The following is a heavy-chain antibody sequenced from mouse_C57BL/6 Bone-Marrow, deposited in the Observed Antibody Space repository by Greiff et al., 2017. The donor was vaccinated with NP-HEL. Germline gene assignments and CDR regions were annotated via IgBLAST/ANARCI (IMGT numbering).Heavy chain of an antibody. CDR1: GYTFTSYL. CDR2: IDPNSGGT. J-gene: IGHJ2*01. D-gene: IGHD1-1*01. V-gene: IGHV1-72*01. CDR3: ARYYSGSSSFDY. Sequence: QVQLQQPGAELVKPGASVKLSCKASGYTFTSYLMHWVKQRPGRGLEWIGRIDPNSGGTKYNEKFKCKATLTVDKPSSTAYMQLNSLTSEDSAVYYCARYYSGSSSFDYWGQGTTLTVSS.